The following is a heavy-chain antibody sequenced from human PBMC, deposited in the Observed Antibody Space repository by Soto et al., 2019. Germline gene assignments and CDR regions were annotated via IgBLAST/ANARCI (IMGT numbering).Heavy chain of an antibody. V-gene: IGHV4-30-2*01. CDR1: GGSISSGGYS. D-gene: IGHD7-27*01. CDR3: ASVSWGATGDLSYFDY. Sequence: PSETLSLTCAVSGGSISSGGYSWSWIRQPPGKGLEWIGYIYRSGSTYYNPSLKSRVTISVDRSKNQFSLKLSSVTAADTAVYYCASVSWGATGDLSYFDYWGQGTLVNVSS. J-gene: IGHJ4*03. CDR2: IYRSGST.